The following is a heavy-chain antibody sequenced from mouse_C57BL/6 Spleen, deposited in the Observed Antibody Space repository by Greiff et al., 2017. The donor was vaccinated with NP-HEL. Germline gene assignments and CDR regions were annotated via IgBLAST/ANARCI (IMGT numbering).Heavy chain of an antibody. J-gene: IGHJ4*01. V-gene: IGHV1-61*01. CDR1: GYTFTSYW. CDR2: IYPSDSET. D-gene: IGHD2-4*01. CDR3: AIYYDYDGAMDY. Sequence: QVQLQQPGAELVRPGSSVKLSCKASGYTFTSYWMDWVKQRPGQGLEWIGNIYPSDSETHYNQKFKDKATLTVDKSSSTAYMQLSSLTSEDSAVYYCAIYYDYDGAMDYWGQGTSVTVSS.